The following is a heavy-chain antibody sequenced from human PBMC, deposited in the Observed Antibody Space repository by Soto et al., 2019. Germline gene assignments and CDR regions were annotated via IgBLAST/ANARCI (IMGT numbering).Heavy chain of an antibody. CDR2: IYYSGSN. CDR1: GGSISSSSYY. D-gene: IGHD2-21*02. Sequence: SETLSLTCTVSGGSISSSSYYWGWIRQPPGKGLEWIGSIYYSGSNYYNPSLKSRVTISVDTSKNQFSLKLSSVTAADTAVYYCARVTTRNSPLRYYYYGMDVWGQGTTVTVSS. J-gene: IGHJ6*02. CDR3: ARVTTRNSPLRYYYYGMDV. V-gene: IGHV4-39*01.